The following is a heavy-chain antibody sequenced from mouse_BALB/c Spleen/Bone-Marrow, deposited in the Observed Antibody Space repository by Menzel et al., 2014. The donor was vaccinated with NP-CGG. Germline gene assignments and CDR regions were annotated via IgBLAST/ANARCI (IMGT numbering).Heavy chain of an antibody. J-gene: IGHJ3*01. CDR2: IFPGDGST. CDR1: DYTFTSSD. D-gene: IGHD2-4*01. CDR3: ARNYESAWFTY. V-gene: IGHV1-85*01. Sequence: QVQLQQSGPELVKPGASVKLSCKASDYTFTSSDINWVRQGPEQELEWMGWIFPGDGSTKYNEKFKGKATLTIDKSSSTAYMQLSRLTSEDSAVYFCARNYESAWFTYWGQGTLVTVSA.